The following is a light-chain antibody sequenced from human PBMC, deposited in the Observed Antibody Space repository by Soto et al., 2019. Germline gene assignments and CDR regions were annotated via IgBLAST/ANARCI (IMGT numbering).Light chain of an antibody. Sequence: DIQMTQSPSSLSASVGDRVTIACRASQSISTYLNWYQQKPGKAPKLIYVASTLQSGVPSRFSGSGSGTDFTLTISSLQPEDFATYYCQQSDSTLFTFGPGTKVDI. CDR1: QSISTY. CDR3: QQSDSTLFT. V-gene: IGKV1-39*01. CDR2: VAS. J-gene: IGKJ3*01.